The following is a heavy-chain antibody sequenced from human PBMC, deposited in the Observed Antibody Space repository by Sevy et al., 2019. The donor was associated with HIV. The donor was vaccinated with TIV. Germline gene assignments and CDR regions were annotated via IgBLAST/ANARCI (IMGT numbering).Heavy chain of an antibody. CDR1: GGSISSGGHY. V-gene: IGHV4-31*03. J-gene: IGHJ6*02. CDR2: IYYSGST. Sequence: SETLSLTCTVSGGSISSGGHYWSWIRQHPGKGLEWIGYIYYSGSTYYNPSLKSRVTISVDTSKNQFSLKLSSVTAADTAVYYCARVIGDYSTQYYYYGMDVWGQGTTVTVSS. D-gene: IGHD6-13*01. CDR3: ARVIGDYSTQYYYYGMDV.